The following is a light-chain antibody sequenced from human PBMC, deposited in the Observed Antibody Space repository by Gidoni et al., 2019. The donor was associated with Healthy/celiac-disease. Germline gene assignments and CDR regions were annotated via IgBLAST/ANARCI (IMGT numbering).Light chain of an antibody. CDR2: AAS. V-gene: IGKV1-39*01. CDR1: QSISSY. J-gene: IGKJ1*01. CDR3: QQRYSTPKT. Sequence: DIQMPQPTSSLSASVVDRVTISCRASQSISSYLNWYQQKPGKAPKLLIYAASSWQSRVPSTLSGSRSGTDFTLSISSLQPEDFATYYCQQRYSTPKTFGQGTKVEIK.